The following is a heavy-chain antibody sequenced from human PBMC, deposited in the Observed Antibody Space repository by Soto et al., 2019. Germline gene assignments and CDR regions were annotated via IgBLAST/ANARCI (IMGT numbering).Heavy chain of an antibody. CDR2: IYYSGST. V-gene: IGHV4-59*01. CDR3: ARDISSWYPAVDI. D-gene: IGHD6-13*01. J-gene: IGHJ3*02. Sequence: LSLTCTVSGGSISSYYWSWIRQPPGKGLEWIGNIYYSGSTNYNPSLKSRVTISVDTSKNQFSLMLSSVTAADTAVYYCARDISSWYPAVDIWGQGTMVTVSS. CDR1: GGSISSYY.